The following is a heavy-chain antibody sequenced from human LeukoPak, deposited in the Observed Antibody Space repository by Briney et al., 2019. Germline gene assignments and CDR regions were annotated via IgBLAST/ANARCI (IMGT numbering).Heavy chain of an antibody. Sequence: GGSLRLSCAASGFTFTDYYMSWIRQAPGKGLEWLSYISSSGSTIYYADSVKGRFTISRDNAKNSLYLQMNSLRAEDTAVYYCARVDIAAAGTIYLVDYWGQGTLVTVSS. CDR2: ISSSGSTI. CDR1: GFTFTDYY. D-gene: IGHD6-13*01. J-gene: IGHJ4*02. CDR3: ARVDIAAAGTIYLVDY. V-gene: IGHV3-11*04.